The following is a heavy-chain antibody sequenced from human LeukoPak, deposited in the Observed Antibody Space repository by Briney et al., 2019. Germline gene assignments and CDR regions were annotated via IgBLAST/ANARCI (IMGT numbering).Heavy chain of an antibody. CDR3: ARPNSPGIAVAAVDY. D-gene: IGHD6-19*01. CDR2: IYPGDSDT. Sequence: GESLKISCKGSGYSFTSHWIGWVRQMSGKGLEWMGIIYPGDSDTRYSPSFQGQVTISADKSISTAYLQWSSLKASDTAMYYRARPNSPGIAVAAVDYWGQGTLVTVSS. J-gene: IGHJ4*02. CDR1: GYSFTSHW. V-gene: IGHV5-51*01.